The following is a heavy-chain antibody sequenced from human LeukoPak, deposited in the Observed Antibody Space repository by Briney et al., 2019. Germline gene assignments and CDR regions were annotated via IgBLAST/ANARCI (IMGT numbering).Heavy chain of an antibody. Sequence: GGSLRLSCTGSGFTFGDYAVSWLRQAPGKGLEWVSSIKSKASGGTTEYAASVKGRSTISRDDSRSIAYLQMESLKTEDTAVYYCTREGYWGQGTLVTVSS. CDR1: GFTFGDYA. V-gene: IGHV3-49*03. J-gene: IGHJ4*02. CDR3: TREGY. CDR2: IKSKASGGTT.